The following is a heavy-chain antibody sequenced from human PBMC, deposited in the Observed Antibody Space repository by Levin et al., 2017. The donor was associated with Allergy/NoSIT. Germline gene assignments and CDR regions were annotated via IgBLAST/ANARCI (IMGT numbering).Heavy chain of an antibody. CDR2: IYYSGST. CDR3: ARSQGSGWFDP. Sequence: SETLSLTCTVSGGSISSSSYYWGWIRQPPGKGLEWIGSIYYSGSTYYNPSLKSRVTISVDTSKNQFSLKLSSVTAADTAVYYGARSQGSGWFDPWGQGTLVTVSS. J-gene: IGHJ5*02. D-gene: IGHD2-15*01. V-gene: IGHV4-39*07. CDR1: GGSISSSSYY.